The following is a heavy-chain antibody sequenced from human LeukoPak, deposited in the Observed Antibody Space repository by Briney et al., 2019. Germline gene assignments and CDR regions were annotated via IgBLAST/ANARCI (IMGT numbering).Heavy chain of an antibody. CDR1: GFTFSTHR. Sequence: GGSLRLSCVASGFTFSTHRMNWVRHAPGKGLEWVSSISKNKDYIYYADSVKGRFTISRDNAKNSLYLQMNSLRAEDTAVYYCARESVASTDDLDCWGQGTLVTVSS. D-gene: IGHD5-12*01. CDR2: ISKNKDYI. CDR3: ARESVASTDDLDC. V-gene: IGHV3-21*01. J-gene: IGHJ4*02.